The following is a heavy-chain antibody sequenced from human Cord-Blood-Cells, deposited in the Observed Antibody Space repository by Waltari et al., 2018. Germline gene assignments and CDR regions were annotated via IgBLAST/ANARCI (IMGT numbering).Heavy chain of an antibody. CDR1: GGSFSGYY. D-gene: IGHD2-15*01. V-gene: IGHV4-34*01. CDR3: ARGNCSGGSCSNWFDP. CDR2: INHSGST. Sequence: QVQLQQWGAGLLKPSETLSLTCAVYGGSFSGYYWSWIRQPPGKGLEWIGEINHSGSTNYNPSLKSRGNISVDTSKNQFSLKLSSVTAADTAVYYCARGNCSGGSCSNWFDPWGQGTLVTVSS. J-gene: IGHJ5*02.